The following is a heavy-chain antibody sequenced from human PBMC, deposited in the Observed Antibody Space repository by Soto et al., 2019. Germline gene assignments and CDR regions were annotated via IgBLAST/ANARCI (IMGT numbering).Heavy chain of an antibody. J-gene: IGHJ4*02. CDR1: GYTFIDYG. CDR2: ISPYNFNT. V-gene: IGHV1-18*01. Sequence: QVQLVQSGAEVKKPGASVKVSCKASGYTFIDYGLSWVRQAPGQGPEWMAWISPYNFNTHYAQNVQGRVTVTTDTSRSTAYMELRRLRSDDTAVYFYTRTGGDCNKGVCYDYWGQGTLITVSS. CDR3: TRTGGDCNKGVCYDY. D-gene: IGHD2-8*01.